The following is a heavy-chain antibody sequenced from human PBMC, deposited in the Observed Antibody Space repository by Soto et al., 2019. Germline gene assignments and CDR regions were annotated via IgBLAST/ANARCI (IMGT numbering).Heavy chain of an antibody. CDR2: IYYSGST. CDR3: ARDRMGIAVAGDAFDI. Sequence: QVQLQESGPGLVKPSQTLSLTCTVSGGSISSGDYYWSWIRQPPGKGLEWIGYIYYSGSTYYNPSLKSRVTISVDTSKNQFSLKLSSVTAADTAVYYCARDRMGIAVAGDAFDIWGQGTMVTVSS. J-gene: IGHJ3*02. V-gene: IGHV4-30-4*01. CDR1: GGSISSGDYY. D-gene: IGHD6-19*01.